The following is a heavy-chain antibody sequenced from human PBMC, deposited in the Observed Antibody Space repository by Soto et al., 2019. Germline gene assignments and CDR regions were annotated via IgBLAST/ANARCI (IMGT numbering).Heavy chain of an antibody. CDR3: TTDLWRIAVVVGSTGYFNP. Sequence: PGWSLRVSCAASGFTFSDAWMSWGRQAPGEGLDWVGRIKSKGDGGTTEYAAPVRGRFTISRDDSKNTLYLQMNSLKTEDTAVYYCTTDLWRIAVVVGSTGYFNPWGTGP. J-gene: IGHJ5*02. D-gene: IGHD2-15*01. CDR2: IKSKGDGGTT. V-gene: IGHV3-15*01. CDR1: GFTFSDAW.